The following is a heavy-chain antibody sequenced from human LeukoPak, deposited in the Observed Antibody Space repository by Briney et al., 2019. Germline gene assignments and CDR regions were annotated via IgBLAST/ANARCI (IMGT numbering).Heavy chain of an antibody. D-gene: IGHD3-22*01. CDR1: GYTFTSYD. Sequence: ASVKVSCKASGYTFTSYDINWVRQATGQGLEWMGWMNPNSGNTGYAQKFQGRVTITRNTSISTAYMELSSLRSEDTAVYYCARSDSGLLLRPRDRRIPFDYWGQGTLVTVSS. V-gene: IGHV1-8*03. J-gene: IGHJ4*02. CDR3: ARSDSGLLLRPRDRRIPFDY. CDR2: MNPNSGNT.